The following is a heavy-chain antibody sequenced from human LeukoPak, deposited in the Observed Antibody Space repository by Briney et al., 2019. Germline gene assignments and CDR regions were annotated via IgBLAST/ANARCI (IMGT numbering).Heavy chain of an antibody. D-gene: IGHD2-15*01. Sequence: ASVKVSCKASGYTFTSYGTSWVRQAPGQGLEWMGRINPNSGGTNYAQKFQGRITMTRDTSISTAYMELSRLRSDDTAVYYCARGGVVAANIDYWGQGTLVTVSS. CDR2: INPNSGGT. J-gene: IGHJ4*02. V-gene: IGHV1-2*06. CDR1: GYTFTSYG. CDR3: ARGGVVAANIDY.